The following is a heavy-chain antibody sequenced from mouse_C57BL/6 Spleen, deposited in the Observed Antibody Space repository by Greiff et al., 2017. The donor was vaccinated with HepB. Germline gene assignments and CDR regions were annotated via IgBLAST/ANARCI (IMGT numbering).Heavy chain of an antibody. CDR2: IDPENGDT. CDR3: TTRGAAWFAY. J-gene: IGHJ3*01. V-gene: IGHV14-4*01. CDR1: GFNIKDDY. Sequence: EVHLVESGAELVRPGASVKLSCTASGFNIKDDYMHWVKQRPEQGLEWIGWIDPENGDTEYASKFQGKATITADTSSNTAYLQLSSLTSEDTAVYYCTTRGAAWFAYWGQGTLVTVSA.